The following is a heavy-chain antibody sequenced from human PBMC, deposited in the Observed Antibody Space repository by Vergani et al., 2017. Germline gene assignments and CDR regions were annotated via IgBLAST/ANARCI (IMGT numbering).Heavy chain of an antibody. Sequence: QVQLVQSGAAVKTPGASVKVSCKASGYTFTSYVISWVRPAPGQGLEWMGWISAYNGNTNYAQKLQGRVTMTTETSTSTAYMELRSLRSDDTAVYYCARDQRRLRLWRGVDYWGQGTLVTVSS. J-gene: IGHJ4*02. CDR1: GYTFTSYV. CDR2: ISAYNGNT. CDR3: ARDQRRLRLWRGVDY. V-gene: IGHV1-18*01. D-gene: IGHD5-12*01.